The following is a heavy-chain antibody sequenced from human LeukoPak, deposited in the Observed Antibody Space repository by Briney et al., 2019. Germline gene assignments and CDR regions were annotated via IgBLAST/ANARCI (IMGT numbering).Heavy chain of an antibody. CDR2: IYYSGST. Sequence: SETLSLTCTVSGGSISSSDYYWGWIRQPPGKGLEWIGSIYYSGSTYYNPPLRSRVTISVDTSKNQFSLKLSSVTAAITTVYYCARQRQYQLLLGWFDPWGQGTLVTVSS. D-gene: IGHD2-2*01. CDR3: ARQRQYQLLLGWFDP. CDR1: GGSISSSDYY. J-gene: IGHJ5*02. V-gene: IGHV4-39*01.